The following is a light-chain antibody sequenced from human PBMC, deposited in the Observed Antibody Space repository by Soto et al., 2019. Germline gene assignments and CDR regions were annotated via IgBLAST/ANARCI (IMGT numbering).Light chain of an antibody. CDR1: QSISSY. CDR2: AAP. J-gene: IGKJ2*01. CDR3: QQSYNTPYT. V-gene: IGKV1-39*01. Sequence: DIQMTQSPSSLSASVGDRVTITCRASQSISSYLNWYQQKPGKAPKLLIYAAPSLQSGVPSRFSGSGSGTDFTLTISSLQPEDFASYYCQQSYNTPYTFGQGTKVDNK.